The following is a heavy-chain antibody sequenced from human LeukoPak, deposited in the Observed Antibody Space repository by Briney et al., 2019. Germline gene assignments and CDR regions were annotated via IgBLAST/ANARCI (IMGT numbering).Heavy chain of an antibody. D-gene: IGHD7-27*01. J-gene: IGHJ4*02. CDR3: ARFSPRAMGNYLDF. CDR2: INHSGST. CDR1: GGSFSDYQ. V-gene: IGHV4-34*01. Sequence: SETLSLTCAVYGGSFSDYQWSWIRQPPGKGLEWIGEINHSGSTNYNPSLKSRVTISVDTSKNQFSLKVNSVTAADTAVYYCARFSPRAMGNYLDFWGQGTLVTVSS.